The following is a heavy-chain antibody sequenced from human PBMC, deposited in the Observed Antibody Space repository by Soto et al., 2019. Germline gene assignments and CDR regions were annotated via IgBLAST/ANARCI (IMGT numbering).Heavy chain of an antibody. Sequence: QVQLVQSGAEVKKPGSSVKVSCKASGGTFSSYAISWVRQAPGQGLEWMGGIIPIFGTANYAQKFQGRVTITADESTSTASMELSSLRSEDTAVYYCGRGPPRYYYDSSGYFDYWGQGTLVTVSS. D-gene: IGHD3-22*01. CDR2: IIPIFGTA. CDR3: GRGPPRYYYDSSGYFDY. J-gene: IGHJ4*02. CDR1: GGTFSSYA. V-gene: IGHV1-69*01.